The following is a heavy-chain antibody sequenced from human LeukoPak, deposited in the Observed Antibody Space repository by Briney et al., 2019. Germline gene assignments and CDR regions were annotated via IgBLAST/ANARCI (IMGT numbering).Heavy chain of an antibody. V-gene: IGHV3-7*05. Sequence: AGSLRLSCAASGFTFSTYWMSWGRQAQGKGREWVANINQDGSEKYYVDSVKGRLTISRDNAKNSLYLQMNSLRAEDTAIYYCARGSNWAFDYWGQGTLVTVSS. CDR1: GFTFSTYW. D-gene: IGHD7-27*01. CDR3: ARGSNWAFDY. CDR2: INQDGSEK. J-gene: IGHJ4*02.